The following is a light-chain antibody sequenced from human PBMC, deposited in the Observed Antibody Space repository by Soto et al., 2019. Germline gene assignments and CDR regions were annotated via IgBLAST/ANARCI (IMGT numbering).Light chain of an antibody. Sequence: DIQVTQSPSSLSASEGDRVTITCRASQGNNNYLAWYQQKPGKVPKLLIYAASTLQSGVPSRFSGGGSETDFTLTISSLQPEDVAIYYCQQYNSAPLTFGGGTKVDIK. J-gene: IGKJ4*01. CDR3: QQYNSAPLT. CDR1: QGNNNY. V-gene: IGKV1-27*01. CDR2: AAS.